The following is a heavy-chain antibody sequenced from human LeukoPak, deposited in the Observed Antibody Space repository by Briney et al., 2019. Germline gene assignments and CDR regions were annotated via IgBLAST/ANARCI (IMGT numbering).Heavy chain of an antibody. D-gene: IGHD6-19*01. V-gene: IGHV4-34*01. CDR3: ERGVRYSSGWYALFYFDY. CDR2: INHSGST. J-gene: IGHJ4*01. Sequence: PSETLSLTCAVYGGSFSGYYWSWIRHPPGKGLEWIGEINHSGSTNYNPSLKSRVTISVATSKNQFSLKLSSVTAADTAVYYCERGVRYSSGWYALFYFDYWGQGILVTVSS. CDR1: GGSFSGYY.